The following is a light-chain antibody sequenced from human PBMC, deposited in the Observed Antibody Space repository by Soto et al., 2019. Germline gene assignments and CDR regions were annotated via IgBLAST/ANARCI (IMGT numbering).Light chain of an antibody. CDR3: QSYDGSLSGFYV. CDR2: GNS. Sequence: QPVLTQPPSVSGAPGQRVTICCTGSSSNIGAGYDVHWYQQLPGTAPKLLIYGNSNRPSGVPDRFSGSKSGTSASLAITGLQAEDEADYYCQSYDGSLSGFYVFGTGTKLTVL. V-gene: IGLV1-40*01. J-gene: IGLJ1*01. CDR1: SSNIGAGYD.